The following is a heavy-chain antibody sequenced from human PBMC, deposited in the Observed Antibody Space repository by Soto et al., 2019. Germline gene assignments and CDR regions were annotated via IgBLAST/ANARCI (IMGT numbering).Heavy chain of an antibody. D-gene: IGHD6-13*01. J-gene: IGHJ5*02. CDR1: GFTFSSYS. V-gene: IGHV3-21*01. CDR3: ARAGSSSSNWFDP. CDR2: ISSSSSYI. Sequence: LRLSCAASGFTFSSYSMNWVRQAPGKGLEWVSSISSSSSYIYYADSVKGRFTISRDNAKNSLYLQMNSLRAEDTAVYYCARAGSSSSNWFDPWGQGTLVTVSS.